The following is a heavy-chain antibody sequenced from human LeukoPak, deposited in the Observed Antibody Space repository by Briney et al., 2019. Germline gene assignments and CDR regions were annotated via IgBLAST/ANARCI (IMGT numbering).Heavy chain of an antibody. CDR3: AKDHTYYYDSSGYYPGYFQH. V-gene: IGHV3-9*01. CDR2: ISWNSGSI. CDR1: GFTFDDYA. D-gene: IGHD3-22*01. Sequence: GGSLRLSCAASGFTFDDYAMHWVRQAPGEGLEWVSGISWNSGSIGYADSVKGRFTISRDNAKNSLYLQMNSLRAEDTALYYCAKDHTYYYDSSGYYPGYFQHWGQGTLVTVSS. J-gene: IGHJ1*01.